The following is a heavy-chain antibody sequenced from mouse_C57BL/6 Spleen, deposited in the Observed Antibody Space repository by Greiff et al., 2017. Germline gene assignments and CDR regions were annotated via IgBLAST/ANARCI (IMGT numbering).Heavy chain of an antibody. CDR1: GYTFTSYW. J-gene: IGHJ3*01. D-gene: IGHD4-1*01. CDR2: IHPNSGST. V-gene: IGHV1-64*01. Sequence: VQLQQPGAELVKPGASVKLSCKASGYTFTSYWMHWVKQRPGQGLEWIGMIHPNSGSTNYNEKFKSKATLTVDKSSSPAYMQLSSLTSEDSAVYYCASYWDEAWFAYWGQGTLVTVSA. CDR3: ASYWDEAWFAY.